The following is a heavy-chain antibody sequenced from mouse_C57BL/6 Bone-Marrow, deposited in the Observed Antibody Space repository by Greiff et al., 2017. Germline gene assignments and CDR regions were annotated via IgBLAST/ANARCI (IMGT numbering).Heavy chain of an antibody. Sequence: QVQLKQPGAELVKPGASVKLSCKASGYTFTNYWMHWVKQRPGQGLEWIGMMHPNGGSPDYNEKFKSEATLSVAKSSRTAYMELSSLTSEDLAVYYCARSYDYDDYTMDYWGQGTSVTVSS. V-gene: IGHV1-64*01. J-gene: IGHJ4*01. CDR1: GYTFTNYW. D-gene: IGHD2-4*01. CDR2: MHPNGGSP. CDR3: ARSYDYDDYTMDY.